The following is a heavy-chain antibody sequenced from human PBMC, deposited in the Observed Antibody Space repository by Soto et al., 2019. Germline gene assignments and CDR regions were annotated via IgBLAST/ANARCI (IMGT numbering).Heavy chain of an antibody. V-gene: IGHV3-66*01. CDR2: IYSGGDT. J-gene: IGHJ5*02. CDR3: AGEGWSVSWADT. Sequence: QLVQSGGGLVQPGGSLRLSCAASGTTVSRNNMTWVRQAPGKGLEWLSIIYSGGDTYYAEYVMGRFTISRDNTKNTVHLQRTSWRDEDMDVCDCAGEGWSVSWADTWGQGTLVSVSS. CDR1: GTTVSRNN. D-gene: IGHD1-26*01.